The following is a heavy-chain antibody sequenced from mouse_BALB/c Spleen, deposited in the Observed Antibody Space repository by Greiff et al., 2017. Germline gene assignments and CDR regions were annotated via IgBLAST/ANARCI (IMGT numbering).Heavy chain of an antibody. CDR1: GYSITSDYA. Sequence: DVKLVESGPGLVKPSQSLSLTCPLTGYSITSDYAWNWIRQFPGNKLEWMGYISYSGSTSYNPSLKSRISITRDTSKNQFFRQLNSVTTEDTATYYCARRDYRYDWYCDVWGAGTTVTVAS. D-gene: IGHD2-14*01. J-gene: IGHJ1*01. CDR3: ARRDYRYDWYCDV. CDR2: ISYSGST. V-gene: IGHV3-2*02.